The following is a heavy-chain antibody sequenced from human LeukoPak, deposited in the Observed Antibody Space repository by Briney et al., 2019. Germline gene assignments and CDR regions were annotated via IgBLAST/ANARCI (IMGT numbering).Heavy chain of an antibody. V-gene: IGHV4-59*01. Sequence: KPSETLSLTCTVSGGSISDYYWNWIRQPPGKGLEWIGYMYYRGSSNFNPSLKSRVTISVDTSKNHPSLKLTSVTAADTAVYYCARRGPRGTDFDFWGQGTLVTVSS. D-gene: IGHD1-26*01. J-gene: IGHJ4*02. CDR3: ARRGPRGTDFDF. CDR2: MYYRGSS. CDR1: GGSISDYY.